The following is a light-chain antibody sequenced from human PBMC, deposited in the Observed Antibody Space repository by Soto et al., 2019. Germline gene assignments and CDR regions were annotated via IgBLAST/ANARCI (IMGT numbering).Light chain of an antibody. CDR1: QSVSSN. J-gene: IGKJ1*01. V-gene: IGKV3-15*01. CDR2: GAS. CDR3: QQYNNLPWT. Sequence: EIVMTQSPAPLSVYPGERATISCRASQSVSSNLAWYQQKPGQAPRLLIYGASTRVTGIPARFSGSGSGTEFTLTISSLQSEDFAVYYCQQYNNLPWTFGQGTKVDIK.